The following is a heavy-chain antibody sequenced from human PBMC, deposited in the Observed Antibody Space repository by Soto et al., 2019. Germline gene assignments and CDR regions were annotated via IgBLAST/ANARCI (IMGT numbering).Heavy chain of an antibody. Sequence: QVQLVESGGGVVQPGRSLRLSCAASGFTFSSYAMHWVRQAPGKGLEWVADISYDGSNKYYADSVKGRFTISRDNSKNTLYLQMNSLRAEDTAVYYCARDGTKWERPDYWGQGTLVTVSS. D-gene: IGHD1-26*01. V-gene: IGHV3-30-3*01. CDR1: GFTFSSYA. CDR2: ISYDGSNK. J-gene: IGHJ4*02. CDR3: ARDGTKWERPDY.